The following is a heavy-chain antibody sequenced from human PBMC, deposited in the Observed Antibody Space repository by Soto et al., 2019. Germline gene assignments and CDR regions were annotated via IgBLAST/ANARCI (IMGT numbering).Heavy chain of an antibody. CDR1: GYTFTSYG. CDR2: ISAYNGNT. J-gene: IGHJ4*02. Sequence: ASVKVSCKASGYTFTSYGVSWVRQAPGQGLEWMGWISAYNGNTNYAQKLQGRVTMTTDTSTSTAYMELSSLRSDDTAVYYCARAEDCSSTSCYYPRLFDCWGQGTLVTVSS. D-gene: IGHD2-2*01. V-gene: IGHV1-18*01. CDR3: ARAEDCSSTSCYYPRLFDC.